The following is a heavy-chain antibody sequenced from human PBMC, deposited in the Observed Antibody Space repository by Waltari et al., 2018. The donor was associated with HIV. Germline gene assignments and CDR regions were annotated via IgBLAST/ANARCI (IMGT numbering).Heavy chain of an antibody. CDR2: ISGYNGNT. J-gene: IGHJ6*02. V-gene: IGHV1-18*01. Sequence: VQLVQSGAEMRKPGASVKVSCRASGYTFSAYTISWVRQDPGQGLEWMGWISGYNGNTNYAQKFQGRVNMTTDTSTSTAHMELRSLRSDDTAVYYCARGVSIVRGVMIRGHMDVWGQGTTVTVSS. CDR1: GYTFSAYT. D-gene: IGHD3-10*01. CDR3: ARGVSIVRGVMIRGHMDV.